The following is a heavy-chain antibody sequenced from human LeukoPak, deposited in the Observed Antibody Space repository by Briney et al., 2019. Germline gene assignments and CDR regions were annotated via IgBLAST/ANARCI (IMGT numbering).Heavy chain of an antibody. Sequence: PSETLSLTCAVYNGSFSGYYWSWIRQPPGKGLEWIGEINDGGSTNDNPSLKGRVTISVDMSKNQLSLKLRSVTAADTAVFYCAREMESGDGFDIWSQGTMVTVSS. V-gene: IGHV4-34*01. CDR2: INDGGST. D-gene: IGHD1-26*01. CDR1: NGSFSGYY. CDR3: AREMESGDGFDI. J-gene: IGHJ3*02.